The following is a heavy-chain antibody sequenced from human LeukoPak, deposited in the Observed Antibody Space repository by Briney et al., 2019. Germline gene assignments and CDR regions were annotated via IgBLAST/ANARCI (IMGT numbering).Heavy chain of an antibody. Sequence: GGSLRLSCEASGLTFSGYIMSWVRQAPGKGLEWVSAISPSGGSTNYADSVKGRFTISRDNSKNTLFLQTDSLRGEDTAVYYCAFQRYGSGYYWGQGTLVTVSS. CDR3: AFQRYGSGYY. J-gene: IGHJ4*02. V-gene: IGHV3-23*01. D-gene: IGHD3-10*01. CDR2: ISPSGGST. CDR1: GLTFSGYI.